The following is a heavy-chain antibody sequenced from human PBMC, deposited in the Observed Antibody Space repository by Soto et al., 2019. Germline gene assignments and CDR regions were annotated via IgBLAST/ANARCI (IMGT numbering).Heavy chain of an antibody. D-gene: IGHD3-3*01. CDR2: ISYDGSNK. CDR3: AKSPYITIFGVVKEGYFDY. V-gene: IGHV3-30*18. J-gene: IGHJ4*02. CDR1: GFTLSSYG. Sequence: GGSLRLSCAASGFTLSSYGMHWVRQAPGKGLEWVAVISYDGSNKYYADSVKGRFTISRDNSKNTLYLQMNSLRAEDTAVYYCAKSPYITIFGVVKEGYFDYWGQGTLVTVSS.